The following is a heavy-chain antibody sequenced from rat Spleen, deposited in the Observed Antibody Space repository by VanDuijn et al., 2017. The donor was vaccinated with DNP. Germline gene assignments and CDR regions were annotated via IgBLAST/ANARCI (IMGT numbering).Heavy chain of an antibody. J-gene: IGHJ2*01. D-gene: IGHD1-7*01. CDR3: AEMTTGLDY. CDR1: GFSLTSNS. V-gene: IGHV2-1*01. Sequence: QVQLKESGPGLVQPSQTLSLTCTVSGFSLTSNSVHWIRQPPGKGLEWMGIIWGDGSTNYNSALKSRLSISRDTSKSQIFLTMHSLQTDDTAVYYCAEMTTGLDYWGQGVMVTVSS. CDR2: IWGDGST.